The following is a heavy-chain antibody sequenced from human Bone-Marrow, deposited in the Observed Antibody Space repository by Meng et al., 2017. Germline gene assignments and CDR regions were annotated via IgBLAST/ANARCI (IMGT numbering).Heavy chain of an antibody. CDR3: ARGAVTGQRSDF. Sequence: GASLRLSCAASGFTFGSHWMHWVRQAPGKGLVWVARINSDGSSTSYADSVKGRFSISRDNAKNTLSLQMNSLSADDTATYYCARGAVTGQRSDFWGQGTRVTVSS. CDR1: GFTFGSHW. V-gene: IGHV3-74*01. D-gene: IGHD2-21*02. J-gene: IGHJ4*02. CDR2: INSDGSST.